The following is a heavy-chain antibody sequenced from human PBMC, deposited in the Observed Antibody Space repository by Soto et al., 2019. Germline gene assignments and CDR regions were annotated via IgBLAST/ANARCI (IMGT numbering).Heavy chain of an antibody. CDR3: AYLPCSGGSCYWFSYSGMDF. Sequence: QITLKESCPTLVKPTQTLTLTCTFSGFSLSTSGVGVAWLRKPPGKALEWLSLIYWDDDKRYRASLETRLTIAKDTSKHQVVLTMTNVDSVDTSTYYCAYLPCSGGSCYWFSYSGMDFLCQGTTVTGSS. J-gene: IGHJ6*02. V-gene: IGHV2-5*02. CDR2: IYWDDDK. CDR1: GFSLSTSGVG. D-gene: IGHD2-15*01.